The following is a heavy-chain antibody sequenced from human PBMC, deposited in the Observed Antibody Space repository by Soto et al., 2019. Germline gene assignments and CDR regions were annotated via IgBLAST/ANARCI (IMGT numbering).Heavy chain of an antibody. CDR1: GFTFSSYA. D-gene: IGHD5-18*01. J-gene: IGHJ4*01. V-gene: IGHV3-23*01. Sequence: GGSLRLSCAASGFTFSSYAISGVRQAPGQGLDWVSSVTGIGGNTNYADSVRGRFSISRDNSKNALYLQMNSLRAEDTAVYYCAIMGNGYYLGLIKYWGQGALVTVSS. CDR2: VTGIGGNT. CDR3: AIMGNGYYLGLIKY.